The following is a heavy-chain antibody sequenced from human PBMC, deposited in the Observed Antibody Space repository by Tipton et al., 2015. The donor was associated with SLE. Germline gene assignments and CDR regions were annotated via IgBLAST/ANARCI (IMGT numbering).Heavy chain of an antibody. D-gene: IGHD3-10*01. CDR1: GGSISSSSYY. CDR2: IYYSGST. CDR3: ARTPYYGSGSYYAFDY. Sequence: TLSLTCTVSGGSISSSSYYWGWIRQPPGKGLEWIGSIYYSGSTYYNPSLKSRVTISVDTSKNQFSLKLSSVTAADTAVYYFARTPYYGSGSYYAFDYWGQGTLVTVSS. V-gene: IGHV4-39*01. J-gene: IGHJ4*02.